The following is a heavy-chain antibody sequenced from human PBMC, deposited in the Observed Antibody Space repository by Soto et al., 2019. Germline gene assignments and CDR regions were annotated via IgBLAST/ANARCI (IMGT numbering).Heavy chain of an antibody. Sequence: LRLSCAASGFTVSSYAIHLWLQSPCKGLDWLAFISYDGSNKYYAYSVKGRFTISRDNSKNTLYLQMNSLRAEDTAVYYFARAGAIYYGSASYHTQYHYGMDACGPRPTVNVSS. D-gene: IGHD3-10*01. J-gene: IGHJ6*01. CDR1: GFTVSSYA. CDR3: ARAGAIYYGSASYHTQYHYGMDA. V-gene: IGHV3-30-3*01. CDR2: ISYDGSNK.